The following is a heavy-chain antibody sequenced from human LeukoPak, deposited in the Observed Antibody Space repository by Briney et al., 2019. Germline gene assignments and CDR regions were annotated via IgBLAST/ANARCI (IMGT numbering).Heavy chain of an antibody. Sequence: GGSLRLSCAASGFTFSSYEMNWVRQAPGKGLEWVSYISSSGTPIHYADSVKGRFTISRDYAKNSLFLQMNSLRAEDTAVYYCAREKTACGGDCYDSWGQGTLVTVSS. CDR3: AREKTACGGDCYDS. CDR1: GFTFSSYE. J-gene: IGHJ4*02. V-gene: IGHV3-48*03. CDR2: ISSSGTPI. D-gene: IGHD2-21*01.